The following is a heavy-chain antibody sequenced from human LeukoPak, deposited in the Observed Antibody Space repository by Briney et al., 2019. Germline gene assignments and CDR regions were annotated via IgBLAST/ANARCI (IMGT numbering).Heavy chain of an antibody. V-gene: IGHV1-8*01. Sequence: ASVKVSCKASGYTFTSYDINWVRQATGQGLEWMGWMNPNSGNTGYAQKFQGRVTMTRNTSISTAYIELSSLRSEDTAVYYCARGGYNWNRIDYWGQGTLVTVSS. D-gene: IGHD1-20*01. J-gene: IGHJ4*02. CDR1: GYTFTSYD. CDR2: MNPNSGNT. CDR3: ARGGYNWNRIDY.